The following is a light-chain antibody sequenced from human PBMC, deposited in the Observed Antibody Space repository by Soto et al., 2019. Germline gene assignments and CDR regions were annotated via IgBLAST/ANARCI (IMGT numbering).Light chain of an antibody. V-gene: IGLV2-23*01. CDR1: SSDVGSYNL. CDR3: CSYAGSSTLVV. J-gene: IGLJ2*01. Sequence: QSALTQPVSVSGSPGQSITISCTGTSSDVGSYNLVSWYQQHPGKAPKLMIYEGSKRPSGVSNRFSGSKSGHTASLTISGLQAEDEADYYCCSYAGSSTLVVFGGGTKLTVL. CDR2: EGS.